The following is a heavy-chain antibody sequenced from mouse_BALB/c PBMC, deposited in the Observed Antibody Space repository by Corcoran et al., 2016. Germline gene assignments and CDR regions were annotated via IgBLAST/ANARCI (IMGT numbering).Heavy chain of an antibody. CDR2: INTYTGEH. CDR3: AIEPWAIDY. V-gene: IGHV9-3-1*01. Sequence: QIQLVQSGRALKMPGKQIKFSCKAFGYTFTNYGMNWVTQAPGKGLKWMGWINTYTGEHTYADDFKVRFAFSLETSASTAYLQINNLKNEATATYFCAIEPWAIDYWGQGTSVTVS. J-gene: IGHJ4*01. CDR1: GYTFTNYG.